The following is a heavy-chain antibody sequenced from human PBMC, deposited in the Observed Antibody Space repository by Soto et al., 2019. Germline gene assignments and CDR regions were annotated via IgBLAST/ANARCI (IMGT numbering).Heavy chain of an antibody. V-gene: IGHV3-23*01. Sequence: EVQLLESGGGLIQPGGSLRLSCAASGFTFSSFVMTWVRQAPGKGLECVSSISGSGGDTYYADSAKGRSTISRDNSKNTLYLQMNSLRAEDTAVYYCAKGLVDCSGASCFDWGQGTLVTVSS. CDR3: AKGLVDCSGASCFD. CDR2: ISGSGGDT. J-gene: IGHJ4*02. D-gene: IGHD2-15*01. CDR1: GFTFSSFV.